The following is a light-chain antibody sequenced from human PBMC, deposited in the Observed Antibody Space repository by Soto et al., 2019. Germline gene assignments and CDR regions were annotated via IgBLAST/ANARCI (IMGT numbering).Light chain of an antibody. CDR1: QSVSSSY. CDR3: QQLNSYRLT. V-gene: IGKV3-20*01. Sequence: EIVLTQSPGTLSLSPGERATLSCRASQSVSSSYLAWYQQKPGQAPRLLIYGASSRATGIPDRFSGSGSGTDFSLSINSLQPEDFATYYCQQLNSYRLTFGGGTKGDIK. J-gene: IGKJ4*01. CDR2: GAS.